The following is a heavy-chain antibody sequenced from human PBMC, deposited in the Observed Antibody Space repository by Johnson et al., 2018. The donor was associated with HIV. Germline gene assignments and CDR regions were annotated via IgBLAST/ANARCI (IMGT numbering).Heavy chain of an antibody. D-gene: IGHD3-9*01. J-gene: IGHJ3*02. CDR1: GFTVSSNY. Sequence: VQLVESGGGVVQPERSLRLSCAASGFTVSSNYMSWVRQAPGKGLEWVSVIYSGGSTYYADSVKGRFTISRDNSKNTLYLQMNSLRAEDTAVYYCARASAVFYAFDIWGQGTMVTVSS. CDR3: ARASAVFYAFDI. CDR2: IYSGGST. V-gene: IGHV3-66*02.